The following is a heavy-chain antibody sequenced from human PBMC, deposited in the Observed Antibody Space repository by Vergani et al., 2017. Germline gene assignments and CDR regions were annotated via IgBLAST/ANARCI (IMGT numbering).Heavy chain of an antibody. CDR2: IYWNDDK. CDR3: ARTRGGPPYRSGLYYFDF. J-gene: IGHJ4*02. D-gene: IGHD6-19*01. Sequence: QITLKESGPTLVKPTQTLTLTCTFSGFSLSTSGVGVGWIRQPPGKALEWLALIYWNDDKRYSPSLKSRLTITKDTSKNQVVLTMTNMDPVDTATYYCARTRGGPPYRSGLYYFDFWGQGTLVTVSS. V-gene: IGHV2-5*01. CDR1: GFSLSTSGVG.